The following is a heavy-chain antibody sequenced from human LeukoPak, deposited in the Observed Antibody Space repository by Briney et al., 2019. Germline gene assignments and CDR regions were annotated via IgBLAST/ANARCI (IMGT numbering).Heavy chain of an antibody. Sequence: ASVKVPCKASGYTFTSYGISWVRQAPGQGLEWMGWISAYNGNTNYAQKLQGRVTMTTDTSTSTAYMELRSLRSDDTAVYYCARDLVRGFGELLYYFDYWGQGTLVTVSS. CDR2: ISAYNGNT. CDR1: GYTFTSYG. J-gene: IGHJ4*02. V-gene: IGHV1-18*01. CDR3: ARDLVRGFGELLYYFDY. D-gene: IGHD3-10*01.